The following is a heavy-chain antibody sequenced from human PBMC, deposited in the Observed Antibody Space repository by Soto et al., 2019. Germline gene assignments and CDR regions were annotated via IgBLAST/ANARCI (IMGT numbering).Heavy chain of an antibody. V-gene: IGHV2-5*02. CDR3: SRLTRGVYDLDRLWEKFDS. Sequence: QITVKESGLTLVKPTETLTLTCTFSGFSLSTYGMGVGWIRQPPGKALEWLALIYWDDDKRYSPSLRSRLTITKDTYQHQGDLTMTSLEPLDTATSYCSRLTRGVYDLDRLWEKFDSWGQGTLVSVSS. CDR2: IYWDDDK. J-gene: IGHJ4*02. CDR1: GFSLSTYGMG. D-gene: IGHD5-12*01.